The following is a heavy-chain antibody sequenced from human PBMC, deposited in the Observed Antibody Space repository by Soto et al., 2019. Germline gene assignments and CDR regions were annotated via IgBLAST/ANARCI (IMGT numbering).Heavy chain of an antibody. CDR3: ANDLITSSIAACNDFYY. Sequence: EVQLLESGGGLVQPGGSLRLSCAGSGFSFSSYAMGWVRQAPGKGLEWVSAISSSGGSTYYADSVKGRFTISTDNSKNTLDVPMPGSSAEDTAAYYYANDLITSSIAACNDFYYCGQGTLLT. CDR1: GFSFSSYA. V-gene: IGHV3-23*01. D-gene: IGHD6-6*01. CDR2: ISSSGGST. J-gene: IGHJ4*02.